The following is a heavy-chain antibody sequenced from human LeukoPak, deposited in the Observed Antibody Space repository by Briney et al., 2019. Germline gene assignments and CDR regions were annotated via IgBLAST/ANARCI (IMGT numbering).Heavy chain of an antibody. Sequence: GGSLRLSCAASGCTFSSYGMHWVRQAPGKGLEWVADICYDGSNKYYADSVKGGFTISRDNTKNTLYLQMNRLRAEDTAVYYCARDFGYSSPFWYWGQGTLVTVSS. D-gene: IGHD3-22*01. J-gene: IGHJ4*02. CDR3: ARDFGYSSPFWY. CDR2: ICYDGSNK. CDR1: GCTFSSYG. V-gene: IGHV3-33*01.